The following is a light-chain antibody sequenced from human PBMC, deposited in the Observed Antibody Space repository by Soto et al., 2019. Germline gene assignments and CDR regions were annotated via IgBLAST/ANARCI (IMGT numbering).Light chain of an antibody. J-gene: IGLJ1*01. CDR1: STDFVSYNR. V-gene: IGLV2-18*02. CDR2: EVS. Sequence: QSALTQTPSVSGSPGQSVTISCTGTSTDFVSYNRVSWYQQPPGTAPKLMIYEVSKRPSGVPDRFSGSKSGNTASLTISGLQAADEADYYCDSYTSSRAYVFGIGTKVTVL. CDR3: DSYTSSRAYV.